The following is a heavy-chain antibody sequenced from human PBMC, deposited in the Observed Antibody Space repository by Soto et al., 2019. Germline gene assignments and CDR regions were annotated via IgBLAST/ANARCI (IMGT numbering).Heavy chain of an antibody. CDR1: GFSLTTDEVG. CDR3: AHRRRSNNVWYTFGF. V-gene: IGHV2-5*01. CDR2: IFGNDDK. Sequence: QITLKESGPTLVKPTQTLTLTCSFSGFSLTTDEVGVGWIRQPPGKALEWLAMIFGNDDKRYSPSLRSRLTLTKDTSRNQVVPTLTNMDPVDTATYYCAHRRRSNNVWYTFGFWGQGMLVTVSS. D-gene: IGHD6-19*01. J-gene: IGHJ4*02.